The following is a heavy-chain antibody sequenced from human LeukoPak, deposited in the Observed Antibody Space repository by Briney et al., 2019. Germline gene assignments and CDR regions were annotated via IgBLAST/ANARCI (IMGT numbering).Heavy chain of an antibody. CDR2: ISAYNGNT. CDR1: GYTFTSYD. CDR3: ARDPQFYSSGSYYFDY. Sequence: GASVKVSCKASGYTFTSYDINWVRQAPGQGLEWMGWISAYNGNTNYAQKLQGRVTMTTDTSTSTAYMELRSLRSDDTAVYYCARDPQFYSSGSYYFDYWGQGTLVTVSS. V-gene: IGHV1-18*01. D-gene: IGHD6-19*01. J-gene: IGHJ4*02.